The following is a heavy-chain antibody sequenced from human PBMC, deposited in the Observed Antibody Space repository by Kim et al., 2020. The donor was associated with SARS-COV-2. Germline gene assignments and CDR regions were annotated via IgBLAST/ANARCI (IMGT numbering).Heavy chain of an antibody. Sequence: YSQNFKGRVIFTRDTSATTAYMELTSLTFKDTAVYYCAREGSGSYNWLDPWGQGTLVTVSS. D-gene: IGHD3-10*01. CDR3: AREGSGSYNWLDP. V-gene: IGHV1-3*01. J-gene: IGHJ5*02.